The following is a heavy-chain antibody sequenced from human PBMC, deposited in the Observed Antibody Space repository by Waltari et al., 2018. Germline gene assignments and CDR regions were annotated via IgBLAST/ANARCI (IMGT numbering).Heavy chain of an antibody. Sequence: QVQLQQCGAGLLKPSETLSLTCGVHGGSLRGYHWRWIRQSPGKGLAWIGEMNHSGSTNYNPSLKSRVTISVDTSKTQFSLKVSSVTAADTAVYYCARGMRIRGYYGLDVWGHGTTVTVSS. J-gene: IGHJ6*02. CDR3: ARGMRIRGYYGLDV. CDR1: GGSLRGYH. D-gene: IGHD2-15*01. CDR2: MNHSGST. V-gene: IGHV4-34*01.